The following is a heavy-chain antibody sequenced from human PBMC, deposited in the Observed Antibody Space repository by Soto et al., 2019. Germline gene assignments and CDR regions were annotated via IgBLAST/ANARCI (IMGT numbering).Heavy chain of an antibody. CDR1: GVTFNNST. V-gene: IGHV1-69*02. D-gene: IGHD2-8*02. Sequence: QVQLVQSGAEVKQPGSSVKVSCKASGVTFNNSTVNWVRQAPGQGLEWMGRFTPILGVANNAQKFQGRLTLSVEKSTSTAYMELSSLRSKDTAVYYCARPSTTATGGVEHWGQGTLVILSS. J-gene: IGHJ4*02. CDR2: FTPILGVA. CDR3: ARPSTTATGGVEH.